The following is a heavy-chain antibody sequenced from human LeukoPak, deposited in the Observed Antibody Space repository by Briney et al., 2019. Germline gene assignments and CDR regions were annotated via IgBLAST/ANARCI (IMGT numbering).Heavy chain of an antibody. V-gene: IGHV7-4-1*02. CDR2: INTNTGNP. J-gene: IGHJ3*02. CDR3: ARDRVVAAIDGFDI. Sequence: ASVKVSCKASGYTFTSYAMNWVRQAPGQGLEWMGWINTNTGNPTYAQGFTGRFVFSLDTSVSTAYLQISSLKAEDTAVYYCARDRVVAAIDGFDIWGQGTMVTVSS. CDR1: GYTFTSYA. D-gene: IGHD3-22*01.